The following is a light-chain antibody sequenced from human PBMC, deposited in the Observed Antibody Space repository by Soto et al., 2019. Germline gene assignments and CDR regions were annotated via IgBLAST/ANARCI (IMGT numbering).Light chain of an antibody. CDR2: GAS. J-gene: IGKJ5*01. V-gene: IGKV3-20*01. CDR1: QSVSSSY. Sequence: EIVLTQSPGTLSLSPGERATLSCRASQSVSSSYLAWYQQKPGQAPRLLIYGASSRATGIPDRFSGSGSGTDFTLTISRLEPEDFAVYXXXXYGGSPPITFGQGTRLEIK. CDR3: XXYGGSPPIT.